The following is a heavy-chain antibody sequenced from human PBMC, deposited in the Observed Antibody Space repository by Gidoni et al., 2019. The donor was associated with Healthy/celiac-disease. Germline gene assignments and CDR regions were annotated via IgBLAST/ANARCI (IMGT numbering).Heavy chain of an antibody. CDR2: VYPGDSDT. Sequence: EVQLVQSGAEGKKPGETLKLSCKGCGYSFTSYWIGWVRQMPGKGLEWMGIVYPGDSDTRYSPSFQGQVTISADKSISTAYLQWSSLKASDTAMYYCARLRTAYWYFDLWGRGTLVTVSS. J-gene: IGHJ2*01. V-gene: IGHV5-51*01. CDR1: GYSFTSYW. CDR3: ARLRTAYWYFDL.